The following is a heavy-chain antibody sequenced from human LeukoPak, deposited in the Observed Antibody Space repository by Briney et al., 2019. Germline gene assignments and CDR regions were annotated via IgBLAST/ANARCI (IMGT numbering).Heavy chain of an antibody. Sequence: GGSLRLSCAASGFTFSSYGMHRVRQAPGKGLEWVALIWYDGNNKYYADSVKGRFTISRDNAKNSLYLQMNSLRAEDTAVYYCARDPDTYYDFWSGYALYGMDVWGQGTTVTVSS. CDR2: IWYDGNNK. CDR3: ARDPDTYYDFWSGYALYGMDV. J-gene: IGHJ6*02. V-gene: IGHV3-33*01. D-gene: IGHD3-3*01. CDR1: GFTFSSYG.